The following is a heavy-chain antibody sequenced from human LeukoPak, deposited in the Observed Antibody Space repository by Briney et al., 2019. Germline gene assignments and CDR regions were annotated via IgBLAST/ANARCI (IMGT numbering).Heavy chain of an antibody. CDR2: IYYSGST. D-gene: IGHD4-17*01. CDR1: GGSTTRHS. V-gene: IGHV4-59*11. Sequence: RLSLTCTVSGGSTTRHSSGWVRHPPGGGLGWVGYIYYSGSTNYNTSLQRPVPISVDTSNNQFYLNLSSVAAADTAGYYCATTTDALIAGVSWYFVLWRGGTLVSVSS. CDR3: ATTTDALIAGVSWYFVL. J-gene: IGHJ2*01.